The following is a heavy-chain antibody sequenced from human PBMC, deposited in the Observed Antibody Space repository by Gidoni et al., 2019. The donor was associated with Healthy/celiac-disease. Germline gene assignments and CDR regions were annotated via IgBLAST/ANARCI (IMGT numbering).Heavy chain of an antibody. CDR1: GFTFSGSA. J-gene: IGHJ6*02. CDR2: IRRKANSYAT. CDR3: TRRVGDIGFGELSLYYGMDV. V-gene: IGHV3-73*02. D-gene: IGHD3-10*01. Sequence: EVQLVESGGGLVQPGGSLKLSCAASGFTFSGSAMHWVRQASGKGLEWVGRIRRKANSYATAYAASVKGRFTISRDDSKNTAYLQMNSLKTEDTAVYYCTRRVGDIGFGELSLYYGMDVWGQGTTVTVSS.